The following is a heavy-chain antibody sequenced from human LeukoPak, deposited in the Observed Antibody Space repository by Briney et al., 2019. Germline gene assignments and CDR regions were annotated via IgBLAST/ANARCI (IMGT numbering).Heavy chain of an antibody. CDR2: INPNSGGT. Sequence: ASVKVSCKASGYTLTGYYMHWVRQAPGQGLEWMGWINPNSGGTNYAQKFQGRVTMTRDTSISTAYMELSRLRSDDTAVYYCARDSLDTAMVNTIDYWGQGTLVTVSS. D-gene: IGHD5-18*01. CDR3: ARDSLDTAMVNTIDY. V-gene: IGHV1-2*02. CDR1: GYTLTGYY. J-gene: IGHJ4*02.